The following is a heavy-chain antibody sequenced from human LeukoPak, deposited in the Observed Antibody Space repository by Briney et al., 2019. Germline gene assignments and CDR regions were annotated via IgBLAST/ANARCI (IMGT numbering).Heavy chain of an antibody. CDR1: GGSFSGYY. Sequence: KPSETLSLTCAVYGGSFSGYYWSWIRQPPGKGLEWIGEINHSGSTNYNPSLKSRVTISVDTSKIQFSLKLSSVTAADTAVYYCAREMVVTPGGFDPWGQGTLVTASS. CDR2: INHSGST. CDR3: AREMVVTPGGFDP. J-gene: IGHJ5*02. V-gene: IGHV4-34*01. D-gene: IGHD2-21*02.